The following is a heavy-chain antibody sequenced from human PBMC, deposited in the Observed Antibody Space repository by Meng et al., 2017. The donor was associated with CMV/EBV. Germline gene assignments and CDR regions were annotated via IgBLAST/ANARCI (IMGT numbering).Heavy chain of an antibody. CDR1: GFTFTSSA. V-gene: IGHV1-58*01. CDR2: IVVGSGNT. D-gene: IGHD2-2*02. CDR3: ARDGGDCSSTSCYTHGYYGMDV. J-gene: IGHJ6*02. Sequence: SVKVSCKASGFTFTSSAVQWVRQARGQRLEWIGWIVVGSGNTNCAQKFQERVTITRDMSTSTAYMELSSLRSEDTAVYYCARDGGDCSSTSCYTHGYYGMDVWGQGTTVTVSS.